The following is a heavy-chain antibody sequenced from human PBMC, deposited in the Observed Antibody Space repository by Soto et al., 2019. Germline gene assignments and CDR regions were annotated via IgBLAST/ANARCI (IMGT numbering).Heavy chain of an antibody. J-gene: IGHJ6*02. CDR2: TFYRSKWYT. V-gene: IGHV6-1*01. CDR1: GDSVSSNGAA. D-gene: IGHD2-8*01. CDR3: ARGAVSGQFYHALDV. Sequence: SQTLSLTCVISGDSVSSNGAAWSWIRQSPSRGLEWLGRTFYRSKWYTDYALSVKGRITINPDTTTNQLSLQLSFVTPEDTAIYYCARGAVSGQFYHALDVWGQGTTVTVSS.